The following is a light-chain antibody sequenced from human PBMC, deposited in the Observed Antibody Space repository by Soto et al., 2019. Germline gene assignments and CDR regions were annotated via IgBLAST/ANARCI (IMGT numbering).Light chain of an antibody. Sequence: QSVLTQPPSVSGAPGQRVTVSRTGSSSNIGAGSDVHWYQQLPGTAPKLLIFANNNRPSGVPDRFSGSKSGTSASLAITGLQADDEADYYCQSYDNSLSAYVFGTGTKVTVL. CDR3: QSYDNSLSAYV. CDR1: SSNIGAGSD. J-gene: IGLJ1*01. CDR2: ANN. V-gene: IGLV1-40*01.